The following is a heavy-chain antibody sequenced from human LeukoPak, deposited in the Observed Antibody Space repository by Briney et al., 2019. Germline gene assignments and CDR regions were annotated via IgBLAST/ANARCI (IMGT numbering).Heavy chain of an antibody. J-gene: IGHJ6*02. D-gene: IGHD3/OR15-3a*01. Sequence: GGSLRLSCAASGFTFSSYWMSWVRQAPGKGLEWVANIKQDGSEKYYVDSVKGRFTISRDNAKNSLYLQMNSLRAEDTAVYFCARDRVWDFWTPLSDYAMDVWGQGTTVTVSS. V-gene: IGHV3-7*03. CDR1: GFTFSSYW. CDR3: ARDRVWDFWTPLSDYAMDV. CDR2: IKQDGSEK.